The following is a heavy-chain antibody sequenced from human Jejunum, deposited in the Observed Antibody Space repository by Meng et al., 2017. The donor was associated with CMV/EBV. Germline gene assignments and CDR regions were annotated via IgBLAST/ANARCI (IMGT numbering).Heavy chain of an antibody. Sequence: GFSFTSFAVTWVRQAPGKGLEWVSAITDKGSSTYYGDSVKGRFTMSRDSFQRTVSLQMNNLTVDDTAIYYCAKGRSGATYSAMDVWGPGTTVTVSS. CDR2: ITDKGSST. CDR1: GFSFTSFA. D-gene: IGHD1-1*01. J-gene: IGHJ6*02. V-gene: IGHV3-23*01. CDR3: AKGRSGATYSAMDV.